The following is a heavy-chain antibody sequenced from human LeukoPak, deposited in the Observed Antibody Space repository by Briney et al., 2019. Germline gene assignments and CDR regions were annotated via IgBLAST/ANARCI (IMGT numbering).Heavy chain of an antibody. D-gene: IGHD4-23*01. Sequence: GGSLRLSCAASGFTFSSYGMHWVRQAPGKGLEWVAVISYDGSNKYYADSVKGRFTISRDNSKNTLYLQMNSLRAEDTAVYYCAKRIYYDYGGPTLHYYYYGMDVWGQGTTVTVSS. CDR1: GFTFSSYG. J-gene: IGHJ6*02. CDR3: AKRIYYDYGGPTLHYYYYGMDV. V-gene: IGHV3-30*18. CDR2: ISYDGSNK.